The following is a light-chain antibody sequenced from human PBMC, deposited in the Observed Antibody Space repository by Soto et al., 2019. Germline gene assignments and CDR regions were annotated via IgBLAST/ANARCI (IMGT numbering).Light chain of an antibody. CDR2: GAS. J-gene: IGKJ5*01. V-gene: IGKV3-20*01. CDR3: QHYDGSPPIT. CDR1: QSVSSIH. Sequence: EIVLTQSPGTLSLSPGEGATLSCRASQSVSSIHLAWYQQKPGQSPRLLIYGASSRATGIPDRVSGSGSGTDFTLTINRLEPEDFAVYYCQHYDGSPPITFGQGTRLEIK.